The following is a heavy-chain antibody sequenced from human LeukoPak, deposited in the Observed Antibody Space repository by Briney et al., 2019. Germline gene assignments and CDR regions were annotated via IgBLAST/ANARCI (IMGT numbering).Heavy chain of an antibody. J-gene: IGHJ4*02. V-gene: IGHV3-23*01. CDR3: AKTLPYDILTGSYDY. CDR2: ISGSGGST. CDR1: GFTFSSYA. Sequence: GGSLRLSCASSGFTFSSYAMSWVRQAPGEGLEWVSAISGSGGSTYYADSVKGRFTISRDNSKNTLYLQMNSLRAEDTAVYYCAKTLPYDILTGSYDYWGQGTLVTVSS. D-gene: IGHD3-9*01.